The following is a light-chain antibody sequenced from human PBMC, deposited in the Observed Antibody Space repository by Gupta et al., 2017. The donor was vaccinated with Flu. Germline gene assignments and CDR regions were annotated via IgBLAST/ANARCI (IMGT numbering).Light chain of an antibody. CDR3: KHEQYPPRT. CDR1: QRNSTW. Sequence: DIQMPQSPSTLCASVGDRVTITCRASQRNSTWMAWYQQKTGKAPNLVIYKESTLEGGVPTRFRGRGYGTEYSLNIKRLHPDVCETYYCKHEQYPPRTFGRGTKVEI. CDR2: KES. V-gene: IGKV1-5*03. J-gene: IGKJ1*01.